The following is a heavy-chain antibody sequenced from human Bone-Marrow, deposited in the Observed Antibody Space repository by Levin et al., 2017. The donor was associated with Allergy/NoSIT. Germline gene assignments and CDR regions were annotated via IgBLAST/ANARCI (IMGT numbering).Heavy chain of an antibody. Sequence: SQTLSLTCAISGDSVSSKSATWNWIRQSPLRGLEWLGRTYYRSKWSNDYAVAVRSRITINPDTSKNQFSLQLNSVTPEDTAVYYCARGDLEPTLFDIWGQGTMVTVSS. CDR3: ARGDLEPTLFDI. V-gene: IGHV6-1*01. CDR1: GDSVSSKSAT. D-gene: IGHD1-1*01. CDR2: TYYRSKWSN. J-gene: IGHJ3*02.